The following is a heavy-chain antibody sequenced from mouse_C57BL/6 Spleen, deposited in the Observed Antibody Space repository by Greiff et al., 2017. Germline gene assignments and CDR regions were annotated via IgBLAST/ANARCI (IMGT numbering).Heavy chain of an antibody. Sequence: QVQLQQPGAELVKPGASVTMSCKASGYTFTSYWITWVKQRPGQGLEWIGDIYPGSGSPNYNEKFKSKATLTVDTSSSTSYMQLRSLTSEGSAVYDCARGPDSSGDYWGQGTTRTVSS. D-gene: IGHD3-2*02. CDR1: GYTFTSYW. CDR2: IYPGSGSP. J-gene: IGHJ2*01. V-gene: IGHV1-55*01. CDR3: ARGPDSSGDY.